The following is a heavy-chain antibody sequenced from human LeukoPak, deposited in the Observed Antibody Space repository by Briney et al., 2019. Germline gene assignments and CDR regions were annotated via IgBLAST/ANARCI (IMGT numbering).Heavy chain of an antibody. CDR3: ARKDYFDY. V-gene: IGHV4-59*01. CDR2: ISYSGST. Sequence: SETLSLTCTVSGVSISSYYWSWIRQPPGKGLEWIGYISYSGSTNYNPSLKSRVTISVDTSKNQFSLELFSVTAADTAVYYCARKDYFDYWGQGTLVTVSS. CDR1: GVSISSYY. J-gene: IGHJ4*02.